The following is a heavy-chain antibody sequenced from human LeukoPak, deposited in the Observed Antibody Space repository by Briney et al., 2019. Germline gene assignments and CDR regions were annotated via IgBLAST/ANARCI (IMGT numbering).Heavy chain of an antibody. D-gene: IGHD6-19*01. CDR1: GGSISSYY. CDR2: IYTSGST. J-gene: IGHJ4*02. V-gene: IGHV4-4*07. Sequence: SETLSLTCTVSGGSISSYYWIWIRQPAGKGLEWIGRIYTSGSTNYNPSLKSRVTISVDTSKNQFSLKLSSVTAADTAAYFCARHSSDYYGPFDYWGQGTLVTVSS. CDR3: ARHSSDYYGPFDY.